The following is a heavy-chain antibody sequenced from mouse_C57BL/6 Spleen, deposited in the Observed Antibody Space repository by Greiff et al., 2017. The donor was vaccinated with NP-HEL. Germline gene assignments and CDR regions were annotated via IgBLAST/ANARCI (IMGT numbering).Heavy chain of an antibody. Sequence: EVKLMESGEGLVKPGGSLKLSCAASGFTFSSYAMSWVRQTPEKRLEWVAYISSGGDYIYYADTVKGRFTISRDNARNTLYLQMSSLKSEDTAMYYCTREEYGSSRFDYWGQGTTLTVSS. CDR2: ISSGGDYI. D-gene: IGHD1-1*01. V-gene: IGHV5-9-1*02. J-gene: IGHJ2*01. CDR3: TREEYGSSRFDY. CDR1: GFTFSSYA.